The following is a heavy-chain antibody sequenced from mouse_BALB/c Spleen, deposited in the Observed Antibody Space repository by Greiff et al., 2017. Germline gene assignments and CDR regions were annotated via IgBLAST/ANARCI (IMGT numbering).Heavy chain of an antibody. CDR1: GFSLTSYG. D-gene: IGHD2-14*01. V-gene: IGHV2-9*02. Sequence: QVQLKESGPGLVAPSQSLSITCTVSGFSLTSYGVHWVRQPPGKGLEWLGVIWAGGSTNYNSALMSRLSISKDNSKSQVFLKMNSLQTDDTAMYYCAREGDRYDGPSWFAYWGQGTLVTVSA. CDR3: AREGDRYDGPSWFAY. CDR2: IWAGGST. J-gene: IGHJ3*01.